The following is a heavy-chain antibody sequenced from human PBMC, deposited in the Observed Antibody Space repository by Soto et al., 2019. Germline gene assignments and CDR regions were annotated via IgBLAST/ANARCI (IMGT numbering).Heavy chain of an antibody. CDR1: GGSISSDDYY. CDR2: IYYSGNT. Sequence: KASETLSLTCTVSGGSISSDDYYWSWIRQPPGKGLEWIGYIYYSGNTYSSPSLQSRVTISVDTSKNQFSLKLNSVTAADTAVYYCARGAYSDSSSYFDYWGQGTLVTVSS. J-gene: IGHJ4*02. V-gene: IGHV4-30-4*01. D-gene: IGHD6-6*01. CDR3: ARGAYSDSSSYFDY.